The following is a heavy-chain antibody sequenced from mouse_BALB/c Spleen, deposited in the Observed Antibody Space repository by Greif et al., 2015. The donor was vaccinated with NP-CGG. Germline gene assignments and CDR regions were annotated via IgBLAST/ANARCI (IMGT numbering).Heavy chain of an antibody. D-gene: IGHD2-2*01. CDR3: ARGGGYDGYYYAMDY. Sequence: VKVVESGPGLVAPSQSLSITCTVSGFSLTGYGVNWVRQPPGKGLEWLGMIWGDGSTDYNSALKSRLSISKDNSKSQVFLKMNSLQTDDTARYYCARGGGYDGYYYAMDYWGQGTSVTVSS. J-gene: IGHJ4*01. V-gene: IGHV2-6-7*01. CDR2: IWGDGST. CDR1: GFSLTGYG.